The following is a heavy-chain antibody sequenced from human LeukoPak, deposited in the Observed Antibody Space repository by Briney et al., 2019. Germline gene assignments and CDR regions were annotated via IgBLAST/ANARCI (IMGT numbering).Heavy chain of an antibody. CDR2: IDWDDDK. J-gene: IGHJ3*02. V-gene: IGHV2-70*11. Sequence: SGPALVKPTQTLALTCTFSGFSLSTSGMCVSWIRQPPGKALEWLARIDWDDDKYYSTSLKTRLTISKDTSKNQVVLTMTNMDPVDTATYYCARITAARLYAFDIWGQGTMVTVSS. D-gene: IGHD6-6*01. CDR3: ARITAARLYAFDI. CDR1: GFSLSTSGMC.